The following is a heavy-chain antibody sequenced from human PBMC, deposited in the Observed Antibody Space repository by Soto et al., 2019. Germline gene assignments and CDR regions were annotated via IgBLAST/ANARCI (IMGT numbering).Heavy chain of an antibody. V-gene: IGHV1-69*01. CDR3: ASTLGARFDY. J-gene: IGHJ4*02. D-gene: IGHD1-26*01. Sequence: PVKVSCKAFGSTLSRYSISLGRQAPGQGLEWMGGIIPIFGTANYAQKFQGRVTITADESTSTAYMELSSLRSEDTAVYYCASTLGARFDYWGQGTVVTVSS. CDR2: IIPIFGTA. CDR1: GSTLSRYS.